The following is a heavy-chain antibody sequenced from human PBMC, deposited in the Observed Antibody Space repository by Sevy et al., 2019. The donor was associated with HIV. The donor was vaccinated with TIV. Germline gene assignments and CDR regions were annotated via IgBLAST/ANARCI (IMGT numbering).Heavy chain of an antibody. CDR2: IKSKTDGGTT. V-gene: IGHV3-15*01. CDR1: GFTFSNAW. J-gene: IGHJ4*02. Sequence: GGSLRLSCAASGFTFSNAWMSWVRQAPGKGLEWVGPIKSKTDGGTTDYAAPVKGRFTISRDDSKNTLYLQMNSLKTEDTAVYYCTTRGSSSSKYYFDYWGQGTLVTVSS. D-gene: IGHD6-13*01. CDR3: TTRGSSSSKYYFDY.